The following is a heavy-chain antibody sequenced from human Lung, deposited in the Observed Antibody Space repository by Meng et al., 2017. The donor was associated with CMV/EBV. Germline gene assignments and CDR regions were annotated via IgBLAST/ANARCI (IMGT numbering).Heavy chain of an antibody. Sequence: ASVXVSXKASGYTFNTYGLSWVRQAPGQGLEWMAWISPYTGNTKFAQKFQGRVTMTTDISTTTAYMELTSLRSDDTAVYYCARDGAQGVVIVIPGSTSMDLXGRGXTVTVSS. V-gene: IGHV1-18*01. CDR1: GYTFNTYG. D-gene: IGHD2/OR15-2a*01. J-gene: IGHJ6*02. CDR2: ISPYTGNT. CDR3: ARDGAQGVVIVIPGSTSMDL.